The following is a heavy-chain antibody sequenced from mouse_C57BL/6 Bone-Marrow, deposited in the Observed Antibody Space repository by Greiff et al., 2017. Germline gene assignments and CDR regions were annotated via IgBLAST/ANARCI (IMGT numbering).Heavy chain of an antibody. CDR2: IYPGDGDT. Sequence: VQLQQSGPELVKPGASVKISCKASGYAFSSSWMNWVKQRPGKGLEWIGRIYPGDGDTNYNGKFKGKATLTADKSSSTAYMQLTSLTSADSAVYFCAKQVAYWGQGTLVTVSA. CDR1: GYAFSSSW. V-gene: IGHV1-82*01. J-gene: IGHJ3*01. CDR3: AKQVAY.